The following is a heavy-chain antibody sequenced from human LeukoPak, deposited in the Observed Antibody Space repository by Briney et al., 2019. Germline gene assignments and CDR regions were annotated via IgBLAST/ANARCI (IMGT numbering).Heavy chain of an antibody. J-gene: IGHJ4*02. D-gene: IGHD3-10*01. V-gene: IGHV3-23*01. CDR1: GFTFSSYA. CDR3: AKSRDLWFGEFDY. Sequence: PGGSLRLSCAASGFTFSSYAMSWVRQAPGKGLEWVLAISGSGGSTYYADSVKGRFTISRDNSKNTLYLQMNSLRAEDTAVYYCAKSRDLWFGEFDYWGQGTLVTVSS. CDR2: ISGSGGST.